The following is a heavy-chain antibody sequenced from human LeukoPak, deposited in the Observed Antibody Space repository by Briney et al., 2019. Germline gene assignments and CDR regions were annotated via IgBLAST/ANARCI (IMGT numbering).Heavy chain of an antibody. D-gene: IGHD2-2*01. CDR3: ARDAGYCSSTTCSADFDY. Sequence: GASVKVSCKASGYTFTGYYMHWVRQAPGQGLEWMGWINPKSGGTNYAQKFQGRVTMTRDTSISTAYMELSRLRSDDTAVYYCARDAGYCSSTTCSADFDYWSQGTLVTVSS. CDR1: GYTFTGYY. V-gene: IGHV1-2*02. J-gene: IGHJ4*02. CDR2: INPKSGGT.